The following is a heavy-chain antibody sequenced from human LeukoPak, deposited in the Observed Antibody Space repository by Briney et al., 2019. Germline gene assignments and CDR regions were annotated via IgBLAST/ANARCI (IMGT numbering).Heavy chain of an antibody. J-gene: IGHJ4*02. Sequence: GGSLRLSCAASGFIFSSAWMSWVRQAPGKGLEWVSSISSSSSYIYYADSVKGRFTISRDNAKNSLYLQMNSLRAEDTAVYYCAGLLWGLFDSWGQGTLVTVSS. CDR1: GFIFSSAW. CDR3: AGLLWGLFDS. CDR2: ISSSSSYI. D-gene: IGHD2-21*01. V-gene: IGHV3-21*01.